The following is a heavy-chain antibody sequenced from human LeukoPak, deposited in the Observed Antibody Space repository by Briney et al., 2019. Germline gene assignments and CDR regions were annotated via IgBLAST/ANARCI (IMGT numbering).Heavy chain of an antibody. D-gene: IGHD3-9*01. CDR1: GGSISSSSYY. J-gene: IGHJ4*02. Sequence: SGTLSLTCTVSGGSISSSSYYWGWIRQPPGKGLEWIGSIYYSGSTYYNPSLKSRVTISVDTSKNQFSLKLSSVTAADTAVYYCALRYFDWLSHFDYWGQGTLVTVSS. CDR3: ALRYFDWLSHFDY. CDR2: IYYSGST. V-gene: IGHV4-39*01.